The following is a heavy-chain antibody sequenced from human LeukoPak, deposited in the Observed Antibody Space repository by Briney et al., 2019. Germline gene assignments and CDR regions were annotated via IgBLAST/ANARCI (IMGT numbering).Heavy chain of an antibody. D-gene: IGHD3-22*01. Sequence: SETLSLTCAVSGGSISSNNWWSWVRQPPGKGLEWIGEIHHSGSTNYNPSLKSRVTISADKSKNQFSLKLSSVTAADTAVYYCARGYGSGYYYFDSWGQGILVTVSS. J-gene: IGHJ4*02. V-gene: IGHV4-4*02. CDR3: ARGYGSGYYYFDS. CDR2: IHHSGST. CDR1: GGSISSNNW.